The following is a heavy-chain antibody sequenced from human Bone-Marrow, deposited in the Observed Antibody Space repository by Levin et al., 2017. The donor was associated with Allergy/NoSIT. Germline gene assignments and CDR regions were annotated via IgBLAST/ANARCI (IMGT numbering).Heavy chain of an antibody. CDR3: ARRLQYRYYGMDV. CDR1: GYTFTGYY. Sequence: ASVKVSCKASGYTFTGYYMHWVRQAPGQGLEWMGWINPNSGGTNYAQKFQGRVTMTRDTSISTAYMELSRLRSDDTAVDYCARRLQYRYYGMDVWGQGTTVTVSS. J-gene: IGHJ6*02. CDR2: INPNSGGT. V-gene: IGHV1-2*02. D-gene: IGHD4-11*01.